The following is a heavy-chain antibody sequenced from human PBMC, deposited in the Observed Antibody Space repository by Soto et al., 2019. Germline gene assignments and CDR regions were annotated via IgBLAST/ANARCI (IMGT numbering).Heavy chain of an antibody. CDR3: MRGGWGDSPIDY. CDR1: GYTFSAYY. Sequence: ASVKVSCKTSGYTFSAYYVHWARRAPGRGFQWLGWINPSNEITTFSEFFQGRITMTRNTSTNTVHMDLNMLTPDDTAVNDCMRGGWGDSPIDYWGQGTQVTVSS. D-gene: IGHD1-26*01. V-gene: IGHV1-2*02. CDR2: INPSNEIT. J-gene: IGHJ4*02.